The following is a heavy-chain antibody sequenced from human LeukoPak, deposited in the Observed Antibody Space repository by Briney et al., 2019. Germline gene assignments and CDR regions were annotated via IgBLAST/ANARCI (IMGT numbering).Heavy chain of an antibody. CDR2: VHYTGGA. CDR1: GGSISSVY. CDR3: AKYGHGYNLGSFQI. V-gene: IGHV4-59*01. D-gene: IGHD5-24*01. J-gene: IGHJ3*02. Sequence: SETLSLTCTVSGGSISSVYWSGIRQPPGRGLEWIGFVHYTGGANYNPSLESRVTISLDTSKNQFSLRLRSVTAADTALYYCAKYGHGYNLGSFQIWGQGTMVSVSS.